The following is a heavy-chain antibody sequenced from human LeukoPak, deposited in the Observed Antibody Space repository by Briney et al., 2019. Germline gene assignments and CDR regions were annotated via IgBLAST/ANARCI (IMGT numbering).Heavy chain of an antibody. CDR1: GFTFSSYS. CDR3: ARDWRGGYGYY. D-gene: IGHD5-12*01. J-gene: IGHJ4*02. Sequence: GGSLRLSCAASGFTFSSYSMNWVRQAPGKGLEWVSSISSSSSSYIYYADSVKGRFTISRDNAKNSLYLQMNSLRAEDTAVYYCARDWRGGYGYYWGQGTLVTVSS. V-gene: IGHV3-21*01. CDR2: ISSSSSSYI.